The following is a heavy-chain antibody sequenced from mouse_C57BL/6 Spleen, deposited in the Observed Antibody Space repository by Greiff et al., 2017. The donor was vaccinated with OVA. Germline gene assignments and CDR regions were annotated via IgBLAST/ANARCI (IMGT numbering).Heavy chain of an antibody. CDR3: AKNDGSRYAMDY. Sequence: QVQLQQSGPGLVQPSQSLSITCTVSGFSLTSYGVHWVRQSPGKGLEWLGVIWRGGSTDYNAAFMSRLSITKDKAKSQVFIKMNELQADDYAISYCAKNDGSRYAMDYWGQGTSVTVSS. D-gene: IGHD1-1*02. CDR1: GFSLTSYG. CDR2: IWRGGST. V-gene: IGHV2-5*01. J-gene: IGHJ4*01.